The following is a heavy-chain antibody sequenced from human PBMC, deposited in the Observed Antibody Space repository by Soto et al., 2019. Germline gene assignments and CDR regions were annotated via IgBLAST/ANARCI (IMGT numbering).Heavy chain of an antibody. CDR3: ARSVFGGVISYYYYGMDV. CDR2: IIPIFGTA. V-gene: IGHV1-69*13. Sequence: ASVKVSFKASGGTFSSYAISWVRQAPGQGLEWMGGIIPIFGTANYAQKFQGRATITADESTSTAYMELSSLRSEDTAVYYCARSVFGGVISYYYYGMDVWGQGTTVTVSS. D-gene: IGHD3-3*01. CDR1: GGTFSSYA. J-gene: IGHJ6*02.